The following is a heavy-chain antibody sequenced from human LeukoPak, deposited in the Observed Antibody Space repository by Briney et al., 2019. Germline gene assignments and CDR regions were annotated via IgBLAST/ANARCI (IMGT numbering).Heavy chain of an antibody. CDR2: ISSSSSYI. V-gene: IGHV3-21*01. Sequence: GGSLRLSCAASGFTFSSYSMNWVRQAPGKGLEWVSSISSSSSYIYYADSVKGRFTISRGNAKNSLYLQMNSLRAEDTAVYYCARAVMATIPIDYWGQGTLVTVSS. J-gene: IGHJ4*02. D-gene: IGHD5-12*01. CDR3: ARAVMATIPIDY. CDR1: GFTFSSYS.